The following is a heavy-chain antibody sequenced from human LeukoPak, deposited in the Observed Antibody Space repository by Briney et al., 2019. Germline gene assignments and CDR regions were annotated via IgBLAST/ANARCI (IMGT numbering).Heavy chain of an antibody. Sequence: PSETLSLTCAVSGGSISSGGYSWSWIRQPPGKGLEWIGYIYHSGSTYYNPSLKSRVTISVDTSKNQFSLKESSVTAADTAVYYCARAGTSPPHYFFDYWGQGTLVTVSS. V-gene: IGHV4-30-2*01. J-gene: IGHJ4*01. CDR1: GGSISSGGYS. CDR2: IYHSGST. D-gene: IGHD1/OR15-1a*01. CDR3: ARAGTSPPHYFFDY.